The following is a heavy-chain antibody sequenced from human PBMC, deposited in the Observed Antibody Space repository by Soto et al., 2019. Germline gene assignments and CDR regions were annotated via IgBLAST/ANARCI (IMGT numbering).Heavy chain of an antibody. D-gene: IGHD6-19*01. J-gene: IGHJ4*02. V-gene: IGHV3-74*01. CDR1: GFTFTKSW. Sequence: RGSLRLSCAASGFTFTKSWMHWVRQTPGKGLEWVSRVNTDGSDTIYADSVKGRFTISRDNAKNTLYLQMNSLTAEDTAMYYCARDQSVSGRTTFHYWGQGALVTVSS. CDR2: VNTDGSDT. CDR3: ARDQSVSGRTTFHY.